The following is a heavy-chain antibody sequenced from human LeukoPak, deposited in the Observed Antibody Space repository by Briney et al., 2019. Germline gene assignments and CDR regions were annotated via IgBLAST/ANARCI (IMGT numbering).Heavy chain of an antibody. D-gene: IGHD6-19*01. CDR1: GASIGSFY. CDR2: FYYSGST. Sequence: PSETLSLTCTVSGASIGSFYWSWIRQPPGKRLEWIAYFYYSGSTNYNPSLKSRVTISVDTSKNQFSLNLSSVTAADTAVYYCARAYSSGWYPYRGQGTLVTVSS. V-gene: IGHV4-59*01. CDR3: ARAYSSGWYPY. J-gene: IGHJ4*02.